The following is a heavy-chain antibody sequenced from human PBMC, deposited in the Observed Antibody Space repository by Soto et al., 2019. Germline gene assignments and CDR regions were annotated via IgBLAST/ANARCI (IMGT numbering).Heavy chain of an antibody. CDR1: GGTFSSYA. J-gene: IGHJ6*02. Sequence: ASVKVSCKASGGTFSSYAISWVRQAPGQGLEWMGGIIPIFGTANYAQKFQGRVTITADESTSTAYMELSSLRSEDTAVYYCATDQHSGYDLESYYYYGMDVWGQGTTVTVSS. CDR2: IIPIFGTA. D-gene: IGHD5-12*01. V-gene: IGHV1-69*13. CDR3: ATDQHSGYDLESYYYYGMDV.